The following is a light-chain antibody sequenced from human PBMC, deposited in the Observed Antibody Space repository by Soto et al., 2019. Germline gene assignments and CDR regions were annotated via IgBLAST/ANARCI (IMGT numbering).Light chain of an antibody. Sequence: QSALTQPASVSGSPGQSITISCTGTSSDVGSNNLVSWYQQHPGKAPKLMISEVTQRPSGVSYRFSGSKSGNTASLTISGLLAEDEADYYCCSFAGSGILGVFGTGTKVTVL. J-gene: IGLJ1*01. CDR2: EVT. V-gene: IGLV2-23*02. CDR3: CSFAGSGILGV. CDR1: SSDVGSNNL.